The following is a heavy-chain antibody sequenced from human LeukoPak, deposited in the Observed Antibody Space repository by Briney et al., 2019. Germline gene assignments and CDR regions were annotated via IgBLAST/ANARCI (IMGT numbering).Heavy chain of an antibody. V-gene: IGHV3-23*01. CDR1: GFTFSSFA. D-gene: IGHD2-8*02. CDR3: AKPRTTGLGWAQFDY. J-gene: IGHJ4*02. Sequence: GRSLRLSCAASGFTFSSFAMTWVRQAPGKGLEWVSGFDGNGPNTYYADSVKGRWTISRDNSRNTLYLEMNSLRPEDTAIYYCAKPRTTGLGWAQFDYWGQGSLVTVSS. CDR2: FDGNGPNT.